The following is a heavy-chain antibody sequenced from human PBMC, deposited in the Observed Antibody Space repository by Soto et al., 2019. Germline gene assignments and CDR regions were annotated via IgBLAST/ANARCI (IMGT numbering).Heavy chain of an antibody. CDR2: VYYSGST. CDR3: ARGYSSSSSGAFDY. V-gene: IGHV4-59*12. CDR1: GGSINSYY. D-gene: IGHD6-6*01. J-gene: IGHJ4*02. Sequence: PSETLSLTCTVSGGSINSYYWSWIRQSPGKGLEWIGYVYYSGSTNYNPSLKSRVTISVDTSKNQFSLKLSSVTAADTAVYYCARGYSSSSSGAFDYWGQGTLVTVSS.